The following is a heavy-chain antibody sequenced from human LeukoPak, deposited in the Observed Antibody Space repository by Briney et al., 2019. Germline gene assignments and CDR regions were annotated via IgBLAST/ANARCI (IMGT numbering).Heavy chain of an antibody. CDR3: ARAAGSDWQLRFDA. CDR2: AYYSGNP. D-gene: IGHD6-19*01. Sequence: SETLSLTCSVSGHSITSSRYYWAWIPQPPGTGLEWIGSAYYSGNPYYNPSLRSRVTISVDTSQNQFSLKLTSVTAADTAVYYCARAAGSDWQLRFDAWGQGTPVTVSS. J-gene: IGHJ5*02. V-gene: IGHV4-39*01. CDR1: GHSITSSRYY.